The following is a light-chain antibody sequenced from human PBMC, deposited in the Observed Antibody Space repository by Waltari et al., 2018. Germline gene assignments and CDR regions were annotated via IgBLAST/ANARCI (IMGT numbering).Light chain of an antibody. V-gene: IGKV1-39*01. CDR3: QQSYSTPWT. Sequence: MTQSPSSLSASVGDRVTITCRASQSISSYLNWYQQKPGKAPKLLIYAASSLQSGVPSRFSGSGSGTDFTPTISSLQPEDFATYYCQQSYSTPWTFGQGTKVEIK. CDR2: AAS. CDR1: QSISSY. J-gene: IGKJ1*01.